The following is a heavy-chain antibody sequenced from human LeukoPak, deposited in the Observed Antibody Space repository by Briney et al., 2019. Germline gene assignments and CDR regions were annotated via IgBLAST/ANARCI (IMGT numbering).Heavy chain of an antibody. D-gene: IGHD1-7*01. CDR2: ISVYNGDT. CDR1: GYIFTSYG. Sequence: ASVKVSCKASGYIFTSYGMNWVRQAPGQGLEWVGWISVYNGDTYYAQKLQGRVTMTTDTSTSTVYMDLRGLRSDDTAWYYCARGLGWNSPGAEYFLHWGQGTLVTVSS. CDR3: ARGLGWNSPGAEYFLH. V-gene: IGHV1-18*01. J-gene: IGHJ1*01.